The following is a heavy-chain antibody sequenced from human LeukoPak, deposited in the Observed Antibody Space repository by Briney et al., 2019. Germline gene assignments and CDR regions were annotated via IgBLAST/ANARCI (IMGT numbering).Heavy chain of an antibody. V-gene: IGHV3-33*01. D-gene: IGHD4-23*01. CDR1: GFTFSSYG. CDR3: AREGYGGNSPFDY. Sequence: RGSLRLSCAASGFTFSSYGMHWVRQAPGKGLEWVAVIWYDGSNKYYADSVKGRFTISRDNSKNTLYLQMNSLRAEDTAVYYCAREGYGGNSPFDYWGQGTLVAVSS. J-gene: IGHJ4*02. CDR2: IWYDGSNK.